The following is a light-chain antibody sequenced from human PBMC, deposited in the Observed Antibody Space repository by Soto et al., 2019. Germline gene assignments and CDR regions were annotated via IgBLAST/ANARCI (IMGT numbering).Light chain of an antibody. Sequence: NFMLTQPHSVSESPGKTVTISCTRSSGSIASNYVQWYQQRPGSAPTTVIYEDNQRPSGVPDRFSGSIDSSSNSASLTISGLKTEDEADYYCQSSDSSLVFGGGTKLTVL. CDR1: SGSIASNY. CDR3: QSSDSSLV. CDR2: EDN. J-gene: IGLJ2*01. V-gene: IGLV6-57*04.